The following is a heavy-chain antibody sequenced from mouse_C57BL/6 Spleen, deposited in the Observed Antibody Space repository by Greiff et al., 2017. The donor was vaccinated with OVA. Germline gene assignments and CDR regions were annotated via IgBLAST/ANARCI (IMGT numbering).Heavy chain of an antibody. CDR1: GYSFTGYY. J-gene: IGHJ2*01. V-gene: IGHV1-42*01. CDR3: ARGYYSHYFGY. D-gene: IGHD1-1*01. CDR2: INPSTGGT. Sequence: EVQLQQSGPELVKPGASVKISCKASGYSFTGYYMNWVKQSPEKSLEWIGEINPSTGGTTYNQKFKAKATLTVDKSSSTAYMQLKSLTSEDSAVYYCARGYYSHYFGYWGQGTTLTVSS.